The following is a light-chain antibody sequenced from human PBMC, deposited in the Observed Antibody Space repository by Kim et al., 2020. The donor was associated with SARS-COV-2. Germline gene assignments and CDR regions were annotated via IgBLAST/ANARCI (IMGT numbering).Light chain of an antibody. J-gene: IGKJ4*01. Sequence: EIVLTQSPGTLSLSPGERATLSCRASQSSNSDLGWYQQMPGQAPRLLIWDASNRATGTPARFSGSGSGTDFTLTITSLEREDFAVYYCLQRHDWPLTFGGGTKVDIK. CDR2: DAS. CDR1: QSSNSD. CDR3: LQRHDWPLT. V-gene: IGKV3-11*01.